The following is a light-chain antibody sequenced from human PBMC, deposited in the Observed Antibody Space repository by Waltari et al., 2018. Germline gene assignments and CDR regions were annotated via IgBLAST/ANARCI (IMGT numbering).Light chain of an antibody. J-gene: IGLJ3*02. CDR1: SSNLGVHYD. CDR2: GNS. CDR3: QSYDSSLSAVV. V-gene: IGLV1-40*01. Sequence: QSVLTQPPSVSGAPGQRVTISCPGGSSNLGVHYDVHWYHQLPGTAPKLLIYGNSNRPSGVPDRFSGSKSGTSASLAITGLQTKDEAVYYCQSYDSSLSAVVFGGGTKLTVL.